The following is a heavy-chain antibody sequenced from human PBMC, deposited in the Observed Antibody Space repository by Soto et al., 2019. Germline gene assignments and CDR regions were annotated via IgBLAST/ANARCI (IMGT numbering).Heavy chain of an antibody. J-gene: IGHJ4*02. D-gene: IGHD6-19*01. CDR1: GFTFSSYA. V-gene: IGHV3-30-3*01. Sequence: QVQLVESGGGVVQPGRSLRLSCAASGFTFSSYAMHWVRQAPGKGLEWVAVISYDGSNKYYADSVKGRFTISRDISKNTLYLQMNSLRAEDTAGDYCARDSSGWYVFDYWGQGTLVTVSS. CDR2: ISYDGSNK. CDR3: ARDSSGWYVFDY.